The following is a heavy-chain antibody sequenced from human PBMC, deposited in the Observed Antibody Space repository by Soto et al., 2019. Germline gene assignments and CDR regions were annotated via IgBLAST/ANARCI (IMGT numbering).Heavy chain of an antibody. CDR2: IYYSGST. V-gene: IGHV4-31*03. J-gene: IGHJ4*02. D-gene: IGHD4-17*01. CDR1: GGSISSGGYY. Sequence: QVQLQESGPGLVKPSQTLSLTCSVSGGSISSGGYYWSWIRQHPGKGLEWIGYIYYSGSTYYNPSLKSRVTISVDTSKNQFSLKLSSVTAADTAVYYCARGRGTVTTVTTHLDYWGQGTLVTVSS. CDR3: ARGRGTVTTVTTHLDY.